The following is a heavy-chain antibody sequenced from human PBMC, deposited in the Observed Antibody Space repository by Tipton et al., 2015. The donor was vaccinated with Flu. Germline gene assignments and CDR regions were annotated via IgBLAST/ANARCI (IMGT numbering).Heavy chain of an antibody. CDR3: AREGSSIYLFDY. V-gene: IGHV6-1*01. J-gene: IGHJ4*02. CDR2: TYYRSKWYQ. Sequence: GLVKPSHILSLTCAISGDSVSSNTAAWTWIRQSPSRGLEWLGGTYYRSKWYQNYAVSVKSRIAIHPDTSENQFSLQLNSVAPEDTAVYYCAREGSSIYLFDYWGQGTLVTVSS. CDR1: GDSVSSNTAA. D-gene: IGHD6-13*01.